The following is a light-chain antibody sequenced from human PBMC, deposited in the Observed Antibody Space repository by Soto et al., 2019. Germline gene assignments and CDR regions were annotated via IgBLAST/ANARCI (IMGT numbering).Light chain of an antibody. CDR2: LGS. J-gene: IGKJ4*01. Sequence: DIVMTQSPLSLPVTPGEPASISCRSSQSLLHSNGYNYLDWYLQKPGQSPQLLIYLGSNRSSGVPDRFSGSGSGTDFTLKISRVEAEDVGVYYCMQALQTPLTFGGGTKVASK. CDR3: MQALQTPLT. CDR1: QSLLHSNGYNY. V-gene: IGKV2-28*01.